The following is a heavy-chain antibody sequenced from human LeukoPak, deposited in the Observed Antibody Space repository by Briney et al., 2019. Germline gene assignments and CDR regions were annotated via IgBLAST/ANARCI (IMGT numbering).Heavy chain of an antibody. CDR2: INPNSGGT. D-gene: IGHD3-9*01. Sequence: GASVKVSCKASGYTFTGYCMHWVRQAPGQGLEWMGWINPNSGGTNYAQKFQGRVTMTRDTSISTAYMELSRLRSDDTAVYYCARRSDILTGYYHFDYWGQGTLVTVSS. CDR3: ARRSDILTGYYHFDY. V-gene: IGHV1-2*02. J-gene: IGHJ4*02. CDR1: GYTFTGYC.